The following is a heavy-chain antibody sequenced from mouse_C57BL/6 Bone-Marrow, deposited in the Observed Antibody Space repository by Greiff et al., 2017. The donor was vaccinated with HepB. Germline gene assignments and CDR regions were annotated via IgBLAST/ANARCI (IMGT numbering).Heavy chain of an antibody. CDR1: GFTFSSYG. CDR3: ARQEDITTVVADY. CDR2: ISSGGSYT. D-gene: IGHD1-1*01. J-gene: IGHJ2*01. V-gene: IGHV5-6*01. Sequence: EVQLQQSGGDLVKPGGSLKLSCAASGFTFSSYGMSWVRQTPDKRLEWVATISSGGSYTYYPDSVKGRFTISRDNAKNTLYLQMSSLKSEDTAMYYCARQEDITTVVADYWGQGTTLTVSS.